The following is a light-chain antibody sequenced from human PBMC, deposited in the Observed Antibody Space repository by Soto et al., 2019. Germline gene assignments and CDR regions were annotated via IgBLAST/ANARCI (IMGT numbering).Light chain of an antibody. CDR1: QSVSSSY. J-gene: IGKJ1*01. CDR3: QQYGSTPQT. Sequence: EIVLTQSPGTLSLSPGERATLSCRASQSVSSSYLAWYQQKPGQTPRLLIYGASSRATGIPDRFSGSGSGTAVTLTIGRLEPEDFAVYYCQQYGSTPQTFGQGTKVEIK. CDR2: GAS. V-gene: IGKV3-20*01.